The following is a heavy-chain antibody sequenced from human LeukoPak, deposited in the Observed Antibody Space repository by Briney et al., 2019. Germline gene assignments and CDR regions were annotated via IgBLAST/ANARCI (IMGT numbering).Heavy chain of an antibody. D-gene: IGHD1-26*01. V-gene: IGHV4-59*01. CDR3: VRDRDSGTYYYYYGMDV. J-gene: IGHJ6*02. Sequence: SDTLSLTCTVSGGSISTYYWSWIRQPPGKGLEWIGYIYYSGSTNYNPSLKSRVTISVDTSKNQFSLKLTSVTAADTAVYYCVRDRDSGTYYYYYGMDVWGQGTTVTVSS. CDR1: GGSISTYY. CDR2: IYYSGST.